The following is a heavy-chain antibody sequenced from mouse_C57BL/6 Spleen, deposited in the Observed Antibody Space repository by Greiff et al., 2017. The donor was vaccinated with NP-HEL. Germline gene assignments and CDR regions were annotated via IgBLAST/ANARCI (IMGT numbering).Heavy chain of an antibody. CDR1: GFSLTSYG. J-gene: IGHJ3*01. CDR2: IWGDGST. CDR3: ASGPSGMGWFAY. Sequence: QVQLQQSGPGLVAPSQSLSITCTVSGFSLTSYGVSWVRQPPGKGLEWLGVIWGDGSTNYHSALISRLSISKDNSKSQVFLKMNSLQTDDTAMYYCASGPSGMGWFAYWGQGTLVTVSA. V-gene: IGHV2-3*01. D-gene: IGHD2-3*01.